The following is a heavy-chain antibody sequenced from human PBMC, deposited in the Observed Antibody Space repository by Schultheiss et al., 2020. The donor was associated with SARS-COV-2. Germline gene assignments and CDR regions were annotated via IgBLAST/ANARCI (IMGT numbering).Heavy chain of an antibody. D-gene: IGHD1-1*01. CDR3: ARDRGYNWNDVFAFDI. CDR2: ISGSGGST. Sequence: GGSLRLSCAASGFTFSSYAMSWVRQAPGKGLEWVSAISGSGGSTYYADSVKGRFTISRDNSKNTLYLQMNSLRAEDTAVYYCARDRGYNWNDVFAFDIWGQGTMVTVSS. J-gene: IGHJ3*02. V-gene: IGHV3-23*01. CDR1: GFTFSSYA.